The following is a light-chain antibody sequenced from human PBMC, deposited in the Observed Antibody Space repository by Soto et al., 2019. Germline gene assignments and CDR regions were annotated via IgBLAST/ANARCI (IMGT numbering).Light chain of an antibody. CDR3: QHYRTS. CDR1: QSVSSSY. V-gene: IGKV3-20*01. J-gene: IGKJ4*01. CDR2: GAS. Sequence: EIVLTQSPGTLSLSPGERATLSCRASQSVSSSYLAGYQQKPGQAPRQLIYGASSRATGIPDRFSGSGSGTDFTRTITRLEPEDFAVYYWQHYRTSFGGGTRVEIK.